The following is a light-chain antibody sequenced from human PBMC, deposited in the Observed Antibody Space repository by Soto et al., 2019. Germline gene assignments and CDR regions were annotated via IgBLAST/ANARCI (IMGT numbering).Light chain of an antibody. CDR3: HQYGTSPYT. J-gene: IGKJ2*01. CDR1: PRSGNNY. CDR2: DAV. Sequence: EIVLTQSPAALSLSPREKTPLSFGARPRSGNNYLAWYQQKPGLAPRLPLYDAVNRTTGIPDRFSGGGSGTHFTLTISSLEPEDVAVYYCHQYGTSPYTFGQGTKVQIK. V-gene: IGKV3D-20*01.